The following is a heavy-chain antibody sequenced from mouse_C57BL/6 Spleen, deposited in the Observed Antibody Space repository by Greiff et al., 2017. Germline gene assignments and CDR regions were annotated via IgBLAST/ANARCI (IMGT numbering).Heavy chain of an antibody. CDR3: ARGYDYDVSYAMDY. J-gene: IGHJ4*01. CDR1: GYTFTDYY. CDR2: INPYNGGT. D-gene: IGHD2-4*01. V-gene: IGHV1-19*01. Sequence: DVQLQESGPVLVKPGASVKMSCKASGYTFTDYYMNWVKQSHGKSLEWIGVINPYNGGTSYNQKFKGKATLTVDKSSSTAYMELNSLTSEDSAVYYCARGYDYDVSYAMDYWGQGTSVTVSS.